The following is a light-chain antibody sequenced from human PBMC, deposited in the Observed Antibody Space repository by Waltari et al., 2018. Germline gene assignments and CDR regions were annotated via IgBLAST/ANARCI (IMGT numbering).Light chain of an antibody. Sequence: QSVLTQPASVSGSPGQSITIPCPGTSSDVGSYNLVSWYQQHPGKAPKLMIYEGSKRPSGVSNRFSGSKSGNTASLTISGLQAEDEADYFCSSYAGSSTLYVFGTGTKVTVL. CDR1: SSDVGSYNL. V-gene: IGLV2-23*01. CDR3: SSYAGSSTLYV. CDR2: EGS. J-gene: IGLJ1*01.